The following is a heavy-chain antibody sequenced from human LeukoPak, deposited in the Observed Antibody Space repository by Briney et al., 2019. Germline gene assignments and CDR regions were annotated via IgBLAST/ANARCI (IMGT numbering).Heavy chain of an antibody. V-gene: IGHV3-7*01. CDR1: GFTFSHFW. J-gene: IGHJ6*02. CDR3: ARGSYGMDV. Sequence: QSGGSLRLSCAASGFTFSHFWMSWVRQAPGKGLEWVAYIKKTGSETYYVDSVKGRFTITRDNTRNSLFLQMYSLRAEDTAVYYCARGSYGMDVWGQGTTVTVSS. CDR2: IKKTGSET.